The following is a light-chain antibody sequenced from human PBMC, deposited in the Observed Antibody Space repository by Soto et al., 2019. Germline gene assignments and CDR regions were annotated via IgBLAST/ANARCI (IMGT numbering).Light chain of an antibody. V-gene: IGKV3-11*01. J-gene: IGKJ5*01. Sequence: EIVLTQSPGTLSLSKGERATLSGRASQSVSTYLAWYQQKPGQAPRLLIYDASNRATGIPARFSGSGSGTDFTLTISSLEPEDFAVYYCQQRRNWQVTFGQGTRLEIK. CDR3: QQRRNWQVT. CDR2: DAS. CDR1: QSVSTY.